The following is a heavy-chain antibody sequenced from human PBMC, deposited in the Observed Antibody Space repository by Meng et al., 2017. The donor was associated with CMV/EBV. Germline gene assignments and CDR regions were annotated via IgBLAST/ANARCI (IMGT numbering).Heavy chain of an antibody. D-gene: IGHD2/OR15-2a*01. J-gene: IGHJ6*02. CDR3: ARSNYCNTIPCSLLRADYYYGLDV. CDR2: INNKAST. CDR1: GDSFSNYF. Sequence: SETLSLTCAVYGDSFSNYFWNWVRQPPGKGLEWIGAINNKASTNYNPSLKSRVTMSVDTSKNQFSLKLTSVTAADTAVYYCARSNYCNTIPCSLLRADYYYGLDVWGQGTTVTVSS. V-gene: IGHV4-34*01.